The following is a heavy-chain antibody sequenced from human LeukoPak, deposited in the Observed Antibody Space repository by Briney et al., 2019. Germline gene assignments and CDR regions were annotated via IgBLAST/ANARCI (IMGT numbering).Heavy chain of an antibody. V-gene: IGHV4-59*01. J-gene: IGHJ6*02. D-gene: IGHD4-23*01. CDR2: IYYSGST. CDR1: GGSISSYY. CDR3: ASFGGYGMDV. Sequence: SETLSLTCTVSGGSISSYYWSWIRQPPGKGLEWVGYIYYSGSTNYNPSLKSRVTISVDTSKNQFSLKLSSVTAADTAVYYCASFGGYGMDVWGQGTTVTVSS.